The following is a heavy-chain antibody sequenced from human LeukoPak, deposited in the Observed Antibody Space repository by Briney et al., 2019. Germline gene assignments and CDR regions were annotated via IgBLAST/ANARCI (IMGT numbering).Heavy chain of an antibody. J-gene: IGHJ3*02. V-gene: IGHV3-23*01. CDR1: GGSISSGSYF. Sequence: PSETLSLTCTVSGGSISSGSYFWGWIRQPPGKGLEWVSAISGSGGSTYYADSVKGRFTISRDNSKNTLYLQMNSLGAEDTAVYYCAKMDASRFLEWLDAFDIWGQGTMVTVSS. CDR3: AKMDASRFLEWLDAFDI. D-gene: IGHD3-3*01. CDR2: ISGSGGST.